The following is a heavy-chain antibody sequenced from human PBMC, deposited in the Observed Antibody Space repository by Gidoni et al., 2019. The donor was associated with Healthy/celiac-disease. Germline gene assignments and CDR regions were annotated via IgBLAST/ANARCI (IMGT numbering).Heavy chain of an antibody. V-gene: IGHV1-69*01. J-gene: IGHJ3*02. CDR3: ATGKKLERQIARDAFDI. Sequence: QVQLVQSGAEVKKPGSSVKVSCKASGGTFSSYAISWVRQAPGQGLEWMGGIIPIFGTANYAQKFQGRVTITADESTSTAYMELSSLRSEDTAVYYCATGKKLERQIARDAFDIWGQGTMVTVSS. CDR1: GGTFSSYA. CDR2: IIPIFGTA. D-gene: IGHD1-1*01.